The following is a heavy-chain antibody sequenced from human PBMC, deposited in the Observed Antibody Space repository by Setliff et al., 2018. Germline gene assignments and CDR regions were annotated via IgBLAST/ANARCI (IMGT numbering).Heavy chain of an antibody. J-gene: IGHJ4*02. CDR2: IYYGGTT. CDR3: ARTRYGLGGRPY. D-gene: IGHD2-15*01. V-gene: IGHV4-59*01. Sequence: SETLSLTCTVSGASISSYYWSWIRQPPGKGLEWIGYIYYGGTTNYNPSLKSRVSMSLDTPKNQFSLRLSSVTAADTAVYYCARTRYGLGGRPYWGQGTLVTVSS. CDR1: GASISSYY.